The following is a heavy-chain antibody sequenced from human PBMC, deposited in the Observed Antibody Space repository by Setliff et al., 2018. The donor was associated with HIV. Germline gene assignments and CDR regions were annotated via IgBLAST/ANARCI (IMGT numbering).Heavy chain of an antibody. V-gene: IGHV1-24*01. Sequence: ASVKVSCKVSGYTLSELSMHWVRQAPGEGLEWMGGFDPEDGETIYAEKFQGRVTMTEDTGTETAYMELSSLRSDDTAVYYCARQLSNALESWGQGTLVTVSS. CDR3: ARQLSNALES. J-gene: IGHJ4*02. CDR2: FDPEDGET. D-gene: IGHD1-1*01. CDR1: GYTLSELS.